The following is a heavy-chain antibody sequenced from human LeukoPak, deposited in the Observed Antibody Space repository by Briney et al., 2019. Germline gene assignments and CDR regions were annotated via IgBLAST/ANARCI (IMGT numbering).Heavy chain of an antibody. J-gene: IGHJ4*02. Sequence: GGSLRLSCAVSGITVSSYGMAWVRQAPGKGLEWVAGISDSGGRTKYADSVKGRFTISRDNPKNTLYLQMSSLRAEDTAVYFCAKRGVVIRVILVGFHREAYYFDSWGQGALVTVSS. CDR3: AKRGVVIRVILVGFHREAYYFDS. V-gene: IGHV3-23*01. D-gene: IGHD3-22*01. CDR1: GITVSSYG. CDR2: ISDSGGRT.